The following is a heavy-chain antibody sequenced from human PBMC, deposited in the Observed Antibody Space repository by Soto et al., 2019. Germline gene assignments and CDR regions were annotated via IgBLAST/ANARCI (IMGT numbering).Heavy chain of an antibody. CDR2: IFHSGVT. Sequence: SETRSVSCGGSGVSLRRYYWRWIRQPPGKRLEWVGYIFHSGVTNYNPSLQSRITMSVDMSNNQSSLNLSSVTAADTAVYYCAIRLVRGDDPNYPDDWG. CDR1: GVSLRRYY. CDR3: AIRLVRGDDPNYPDD. D-gene: IGHD3-10*01. V-gene: IGHV4-59*01. J-gene: IGHJ6*03.